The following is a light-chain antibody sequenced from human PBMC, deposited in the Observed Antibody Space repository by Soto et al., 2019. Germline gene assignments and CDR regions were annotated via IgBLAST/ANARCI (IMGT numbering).Light chain of an antibody. Sequence: EIVMTQSPLSLPVTPGEPASISCRSSQSLLHSNGYNYLDWYLQKPGQSPQLLIYLGSNRASGVPDRFSGSGSGTDFTLKISRVEAEDVGVYYCMQALQTPYTFGQGTKVDSK. V-gene: IGKV2-28*01. CDR1: QSLLHSNGYNY. CDR3: MQALQTPYT. CDR2: LGS. J-gene: IGKJ2*01.